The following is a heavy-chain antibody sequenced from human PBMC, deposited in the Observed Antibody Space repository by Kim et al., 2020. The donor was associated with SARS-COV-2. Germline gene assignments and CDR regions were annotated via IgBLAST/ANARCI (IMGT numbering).Heavy chain of an antibody. CDR3: ARGVAQSSWYDY. V-gene: IGHV4-34*01. Sequence: YNPSLKSRVTISVDTSKNQFSLKLSSVTAADTAVYYCARGVAQSSWYDYWGQGTLVTVSS. D-gene: IGHD6-13*01. J-gene: IGHJ4*02.